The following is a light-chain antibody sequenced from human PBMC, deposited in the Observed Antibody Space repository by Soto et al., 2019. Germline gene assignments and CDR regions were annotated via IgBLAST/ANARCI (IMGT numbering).Light chain of an antibody. CDR3: QQYASPPIT. CDR1: QSVGNNY. J-gene: IGKJ5*01. Sequence: EIVLTQSPGTLSLSPGERASLSCRASQSVGNNYLAWYQQKPGQAPRLLIHGASIRATGIPDRFSGSGSGTDFTLTXXXXXXXXXXXXXCQQYASPPITFGQGTRLEIK. CDR2: GAS. V-gene: IGKV3-20*01.